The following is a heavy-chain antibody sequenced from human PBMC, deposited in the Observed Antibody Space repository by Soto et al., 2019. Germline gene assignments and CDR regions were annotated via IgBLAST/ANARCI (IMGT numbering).Heavy chain of an antibody. V-gene: IGHV4-61*01. D-gene: IGHD6-13*01. CDR3: ARGRSSSWYGGKSYYYYGMDV. Sequence: PSETLSLTCTVSGGSVSSGSYYWSWIRQPPGKGLEWIGYIYYSGSTNYNPSLKSRVTISVDTSKNQFSLKLSSVTAADTAVYYCARGRSSSWYGGKSYYYYGMDVWGQGTTVTVSS. CDR2: IYYSGST. CDR1: GGSVSSGSYY. J-gene: IGHJ6*02.